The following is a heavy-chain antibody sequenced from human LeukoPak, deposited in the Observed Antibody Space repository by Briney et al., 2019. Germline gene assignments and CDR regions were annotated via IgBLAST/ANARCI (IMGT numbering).Heavy chain of an antibody. J-gene: IGHJ6*04. CDR2: INPSG. CDR3: ARGQSGDQMDV. CDR1: GYTFSSYY. Sequence: ASVKVSCKASGYTFSSYYIHWVRQAPGQGPEWMGRINPSGHVQKFQGRVTMTRDMSTSTVHMELNSLRSEDTAVYYCARGQSGDQMDVWGKGTTVTVSS. D-gene: IGHD3-10*01. V-gene: IGHV1-46*01.